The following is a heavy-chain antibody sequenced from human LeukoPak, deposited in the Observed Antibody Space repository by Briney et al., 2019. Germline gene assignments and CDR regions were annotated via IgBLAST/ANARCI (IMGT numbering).Heavy chain of an antibody. CDR2: IYYSGST. CDR1: GGSISSSSYY. Sequence: SETLSLTCTVSGGSISSSSYYWGWIRQPPGKGLEWIGSIYYSGSTYYNPSLKSRVTISVDTSKNQFSLKLSSVTAADTAVYYCARGFYDFWSGYYDAFDIWGQGTMVTVSS. D-gene: IGHD3-3*01. V-gene: IGHV4-39*07. CDR3: ARGFYDFWSGYYDAFDI. J-gene: IGHJ3*02.